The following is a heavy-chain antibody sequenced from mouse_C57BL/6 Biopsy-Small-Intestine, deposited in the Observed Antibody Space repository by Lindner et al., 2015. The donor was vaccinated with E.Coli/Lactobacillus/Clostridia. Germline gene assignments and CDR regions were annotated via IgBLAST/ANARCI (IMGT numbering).Heavy chain of an antibody. J-gene: IGHJ3*01. Sequence: VQLQESGGGLVKPGGSLKLSCAASGFTFSDYGMHWVRQAPEKGLEWVAYISSGSSTIYYADTVKGRFTISRDNAKNTLFLQMTSLRSEDTAMYYCARPLYHGSSRFAYWGQGTLVTVSA. D-gene: IGHD1-1*01. CDR1: GFTFSDYG. CDR3: ARPLYHGSSRFAY. CDR2: ISSGSSTI. V-gene: IGHV5-17*01.